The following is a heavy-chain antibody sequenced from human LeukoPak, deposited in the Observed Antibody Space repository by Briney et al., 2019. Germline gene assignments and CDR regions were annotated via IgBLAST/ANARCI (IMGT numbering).Heavy chain of an antibody. D-gene: IGHD4-17*01. CDR1: GGSIGSGGYS. Sequence: IPSETLSLTCTVSGGSIGSGGYSWSWIRQHPGKGLEWIGYIYYSGSTYYNPSLKSRVTISVDTSKNQFSLKLSSVTAADTAVYYCAREDYGDYGGFDPWGQGTLVTVSS. CDR2: IYYSGST. J-gene: IGHJ5*02. CDR3: AREDYGDYGGFDP. V-gene: IGHV4-31*03.